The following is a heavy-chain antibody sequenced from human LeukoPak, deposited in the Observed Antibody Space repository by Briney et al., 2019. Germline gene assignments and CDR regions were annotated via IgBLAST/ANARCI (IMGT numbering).Heavy chain of an antibody. Sequence: QPGGSLRLSCAASGFSFSTYAMTWVRQAPGRGLEWVSAIDWTSHYIFYRDSVQGRFTTSRYNSRATLFLQMNSLTAEDSAVYYCAKNFAPGNAFYDFWGQGVLVTVSS. CDR3: AKNFAPGNAFYDF. J-gene: IGHJ4*02. CDR2: IDWTSHYI. CDR1: GFSFSTYA. D-gene: IGHD1-1*01. V-gene: IGHV3-23*01.